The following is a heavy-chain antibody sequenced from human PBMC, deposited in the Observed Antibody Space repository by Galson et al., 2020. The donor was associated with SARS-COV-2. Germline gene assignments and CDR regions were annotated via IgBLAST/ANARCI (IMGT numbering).Heavy chain of an antibody. Sequence: GGSLRLSCAASGFTFSSYEMNWVRQAPGKGLEWVSYISSSGSTIYYADSVKGRFTISRDNAKNSLYLQMNSLRAEDTAVYYCARGYSSGWYGYYYGMDVWGQGTTVTVSS. CDR2: ISSSGSTI. CDR1: GFTFSSYE. D-gene: IGHD6-19*01. J-gene: IGHJ6*02. V-gene: IGHV3-48*03. CDR3: ARGYSSGWYGYYYGMDV.